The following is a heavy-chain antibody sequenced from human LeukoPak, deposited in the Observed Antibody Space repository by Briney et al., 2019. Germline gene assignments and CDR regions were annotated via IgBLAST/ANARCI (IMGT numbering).Heavy chain of an antibody. Sequence: SETLSLTCTVSGGSISNYYWSWIRQPPGKGVEWIGYFYYSGSTNYNPSLKSRVTISVDTSKNQCSLKLSSVTAADTAVYYCAGQRTGYSPFDYWGQGTLVTVSS. D-gene: IGHD2-2*03. CDR2: FYYSGST. J-gene: IGHJ4*02. CDR3: AGQRTGYSPFDY. V-gene: IGHV4-59*01. CDR1: GGSISNYY.